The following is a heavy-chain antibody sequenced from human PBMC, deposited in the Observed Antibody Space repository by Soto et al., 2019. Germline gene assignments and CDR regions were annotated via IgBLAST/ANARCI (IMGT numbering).Heavy chain of an antibody. CDR2: ISYDGSNK. Sequence: QVQLVESGGGVVQPGRSLRLSCAASGFTFSSYGMHWVRQAPGKGLEWVAVISYDGSNKYYADSVKGRFTTSRDNSKNTLYLQMNSLRAEDTAVYYCAKLGDWGQGTMVTVSS. J-gene: IGHJ3*01. D-gene: IGHD3-10*01. CDR3: AKLGD. CDR1: GFTFSSYG. V-gene: IGHV3-30*18.